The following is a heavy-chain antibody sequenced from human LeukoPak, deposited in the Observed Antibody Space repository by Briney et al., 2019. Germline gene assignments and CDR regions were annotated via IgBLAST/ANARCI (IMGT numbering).Heavy chain of an antibody. CDR3: ARSNRLRHCSGGSCYSFGY. D-gene: IGHD2-15*01. CDR1: EYTFTSYD. Sequence: GASVKVCCKASEYTFTSYDINWVRQATGQGIEWMGWMNPNSGNKGYAQKFQGRLTMTSNTSISTANMELSSLRYEDTAVYYCARSNRLRHCSGGSCYSFGYWGQGTLVTVSS. J-gene: IGHJ4*02. V-gene: IGHV1-8*01. CDR2: MNPNSGNK.